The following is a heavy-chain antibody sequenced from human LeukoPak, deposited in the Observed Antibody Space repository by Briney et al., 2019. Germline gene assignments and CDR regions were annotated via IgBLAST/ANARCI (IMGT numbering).Heavy chain of an antibody. J-gene: IGHJ4*02. CDR3: ARDGPYRYSGSYDL. V-gene: IGHV3-23*01. CDR2: ISGSAADT. D-gene: IGHD1-26*01. Sequence: PGGSLRLSCAASGFTFSSYAMSWVRQAPGKGLEWVSGISGSAADTFYAGSVKGRFTISRDNSQNTLYLQMNSLRAEDTAVCYCARDGPYRYSGSYDLWGQGTLVTVSS. CDR1: GFTFSSYA.